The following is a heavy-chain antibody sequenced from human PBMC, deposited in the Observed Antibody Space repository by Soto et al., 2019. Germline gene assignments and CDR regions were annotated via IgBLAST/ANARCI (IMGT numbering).Heavy chain of an antibody. CDR1: GYTFTSYA. Sequence: QVQLVQSGAEEKKPGASVKVSCKASGYTFTSYAMHWVRQAPGQRLEWMGWINAGNGNTKYAQKFQGRVTITRDTSASTAYMELSSLRSEDTAVYYCARRIVVVTALDYWGKGTLVTVSS. V-gene: IGHV1-3*05. CDR3: ARRIVVVTALDY. CDR2: INAGNGNT. J-gene: IGHJ4*02. D-gene: IGHD2-21*02.